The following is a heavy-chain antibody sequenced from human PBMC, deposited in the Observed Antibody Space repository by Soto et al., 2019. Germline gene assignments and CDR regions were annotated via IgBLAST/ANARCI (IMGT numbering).Heavy chain of an antibody. Sequence: SETLSLTCTVSGDSISSYYWSWIRQPPGKGLEWIGYIYYSVRTNYNPSLKSRVTISVDTSKNQFSPKLTSVTAADTAVYYCARDKITGLFDYWGQGTLVT. V-gene: IGHV4-59*12. CDR2: IYYSVRT. CDR3: ARDKITGLFDY. J-gene: IGHJ4*02. D-gene: IGHD2-8*02. CDR1: GDSISSYY.